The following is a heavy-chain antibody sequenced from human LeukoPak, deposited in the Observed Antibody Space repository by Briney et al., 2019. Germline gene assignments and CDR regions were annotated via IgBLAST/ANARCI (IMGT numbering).Heavy chain of an antibody. CDR3: ARVDKTYGAHADS. CDR1: GYTFTNYG. J-gene: IGHJ4*02. V-gene: IGHV1-18*01. CDR2: ISADSGNT. Sequence: ASVKVSCKASGYTFTNYGISWVRQAPGQGLEWMGWISADSGNTNYPQKLQGRVTMTTDTSTTTAYMELRSLRSDDTAMYYCARVDKTYGAHADSWGQGTLVTVSS. D-gene: IGHD4/OR15-4a*01.